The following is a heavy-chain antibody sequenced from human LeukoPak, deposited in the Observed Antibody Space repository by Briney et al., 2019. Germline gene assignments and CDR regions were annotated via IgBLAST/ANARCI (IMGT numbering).Heavy chain of an antibody. CDR1: GGSISSYY. CDR3: ARDRSISWYYY. Sequence: SETLSLTCTVSGGSISSYYWSWIRQPPGKGLEWIGYIYYSGSTNYNPSLKSRVTISVDTSKNQFSLKLSSVTAADTAVYYCARDRSISWYYYWGQGTLVTVSS. V-gene: IGHV4-59*12. CDR2: IYYSGST. J-gene: IGHJ4*02. D-gene: IGHD6-13*01.